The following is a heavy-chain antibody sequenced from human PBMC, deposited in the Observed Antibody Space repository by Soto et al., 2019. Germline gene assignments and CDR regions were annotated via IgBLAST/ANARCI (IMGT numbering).Heavy chain of an antibody. D-gene: IGHD1-7*01. CDR2: IYPGDSDT. J-gene: IGHJ4*02. Sequence: GESLKISCKGSGYSFTSYWVGWVRQMPGKGLEWMGIIYPGDSDTRYSPSFQGQVTISADKSISTAYLQWSSLKASDTAMYYCARGTLDWNYLFDYWGQGTLVTVSS. V-gene: IGHV5-51*01. CDR3: ARGTLDWNYLFDY. CDR1: GYSFTSYW.